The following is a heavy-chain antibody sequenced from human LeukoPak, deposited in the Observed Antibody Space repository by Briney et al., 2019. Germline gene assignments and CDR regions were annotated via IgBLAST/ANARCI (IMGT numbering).Heavy chain of an antibody. Sequence: PSENLSLTCNVSGGSISSGDYYWSWIRQPPGKGLEWIGYIFYSGSTYHNPSLKSRVTISVDTSKSQFSLKLRSVTAADTAVYYCARLNHCSTTSCYWVDPWGQGTLVTVSS. CDR2: IFYSGST. CDR3: ARLNHCSTTSCYWVDP. D-gene: IGHD2-2*01. CDR1: GGSISSGDYY. V-gene: IGHV4-30-4*08. J-gene: IGHJ5*02.